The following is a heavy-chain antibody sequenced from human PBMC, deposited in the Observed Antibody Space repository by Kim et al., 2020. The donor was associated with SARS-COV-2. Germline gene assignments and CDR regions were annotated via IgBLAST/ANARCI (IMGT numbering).Heavy chain of an antibody. J-gene: IGHJ4*02. CDR3: ARGYLGFWSGYYVDY. D-gene: IGHD3-3*01. CDR1: GGSFSGYY. V-gene: IGHV4-34*01. Sequence: SETLSLTCAVYGGSFSGYYWSWIRQPPGKGLEWIGEINHSGSTNYNPSLKSRVTISVDTSKNQFSLKLSSVTAADTAVYYCARGYLGFWSGYYVDYWGQGTLVTVSS. CDR2: INHSGST.